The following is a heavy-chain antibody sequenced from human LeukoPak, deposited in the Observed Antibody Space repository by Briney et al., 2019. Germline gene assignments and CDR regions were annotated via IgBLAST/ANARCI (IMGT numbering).Heavy chain of an antibody. J-gene: IGHJ5*02. D-gene: IGHD3-16*01. V-gene: IGHV1-18*01. CDR2: ISAYNGNT. CDR3: AAGGDYGGGRGGFDP. CDR1: GYTFTSYG. Sequence: GASVKVSCKASGYTFTSYGISWVRQAPGQGLEWMGWISAYNGNTNYAQKLQGRVTITTDESTSTAYMELSSLRSEDTAVYYCAAGGDYGGGRGGFDPWGQGTLVTVSS.